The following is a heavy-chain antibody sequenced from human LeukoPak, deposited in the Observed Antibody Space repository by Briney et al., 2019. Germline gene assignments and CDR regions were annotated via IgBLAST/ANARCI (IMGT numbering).Heavy chain of an antibody. J-gene: IGHJ4*02. D-gene: IGHD2-15*01. CDR3: ARQTGVAVATFYFDD. CDR1: GDSISSHY. V-gene: IGHV4-59*08. Sequence: SETLSLTCTVSGDSISSHYWSWIRQPPGKGLEWIGSIYYTGSTHYIPSLKSRATISVDTSKNQFSLKLSSVTAADTAVYYCARQTGVAVATFYFDDWGQGTQVTVSS. CDR2: IYYTGST.